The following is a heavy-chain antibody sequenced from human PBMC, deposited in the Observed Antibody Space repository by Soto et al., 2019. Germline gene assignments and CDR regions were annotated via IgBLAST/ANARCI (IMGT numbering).Heavy chain of an antibody. CDR3: ARGGNSGYNALDY. CDR2: INPNSGST. D-gene: IGHD3-22*01. V-gene: IGHV1-46*01. CDR1: GYTFSSYY. Sequence: ASVKVSCKASGYTFSSYYMHWVRQAPGQGLEWMGIINPNSGSTTYAQKFQGRVTITRDTSASTAYMEMSSLRSEDTAVYYCARGGNSGYNALDYWGRGTLVTVSS. J-gene: IGHJ4*02.